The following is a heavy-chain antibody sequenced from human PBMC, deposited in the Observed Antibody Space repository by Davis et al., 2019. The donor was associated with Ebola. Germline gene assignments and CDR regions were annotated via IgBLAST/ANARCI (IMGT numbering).Heavy chain of an antibody. CDR3: ARRTRSAMSTIFHDAFDI. J-gene: IGHJ3*02. CDR1: GGSISSYY. D-gene: IGHD5-24*01. Sequence: MPSETLSLTCTVSGGSISSYYWSWIRQPPGKGLEWIGYIYYSGSPNYHPSLKSRVTISVDTSKNQFSLKLSSVTAADTAVYYCARRTRSAMSTIFHDAFDIWGQGTMVTVSS. CDR2: IYYSGSP. V-gene: IGHV4-59*08.